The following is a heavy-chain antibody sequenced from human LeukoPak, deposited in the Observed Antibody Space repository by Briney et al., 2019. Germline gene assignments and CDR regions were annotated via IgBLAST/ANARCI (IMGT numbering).Heavy chain of an antibody. J-gene: IGHJ5*02. CDR1: GCSISSYY. CDR2: IYYSGST. CDR3: ARGTMVRGVIINDNWFDP. V-gene: IGHV4-59*01. Sequence: TSETLSLTCAASGCSISSYYWSWIRQPPGKGLEWIGCIYYSGSTNYNPYLKSRVTISVDTSNNQFSLKLSSVAAADTAVYYCARGTMVRGVIINDNWFDPWGQGTLVSVSS. D-gene: IGHD3-10*01.